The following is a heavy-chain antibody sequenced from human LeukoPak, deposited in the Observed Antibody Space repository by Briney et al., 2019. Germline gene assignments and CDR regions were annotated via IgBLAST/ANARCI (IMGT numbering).Heavy chain of an antibody. Sequence: SETLSLTCTVSGGSISSYYWSWIRQPPGKGLEWIGYIYFSGSTNYNPSLKSRVTISVDTSKNQFSLKLSSVTAADTAVYYCARDRPYSSWGNYMDVWGKGTTVTVSS. V-gene: IGHV4-59*01. D-gene: IGHD6-13*01. J-gene: IGHJ6*03. CDR2: IYFSGST. CDR1: GGSISSYY. CDR3: ARDRPYSSWGNYMDV.